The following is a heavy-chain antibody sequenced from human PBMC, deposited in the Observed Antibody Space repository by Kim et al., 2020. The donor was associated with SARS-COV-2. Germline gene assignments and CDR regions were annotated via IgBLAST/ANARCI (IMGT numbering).Heavy chain of an antibody. CDR2: IRSKAYGGTT. J-gene: IGHJ4*02. D-gene: IGHD3-22*01. Sequence: GGSLRLSCTASGFTFGDYAMSWFRQAPGKGLEWVGFIRSKAYGGTTEYAASVKGRFTISRDDSKSIAYLQMNSLKTEDTAVYYCTRDTDHYYDSSGYYYFDYWGQGTLVTVSS. CDR1: GFTFGDYA. V-gene: IGHV3-49*03. CDR3: TRDTDHYYDSSGYYYFDY.